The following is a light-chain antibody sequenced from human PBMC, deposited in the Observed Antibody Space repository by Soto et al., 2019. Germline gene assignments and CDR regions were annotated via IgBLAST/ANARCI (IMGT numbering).Light chain of an antibody. J-gene: IGKJ2*01. CDR1: QSFASSY. Sequence: EIVLTQSPVTLSLSPGERATLSCGASQSFASSYLGWYQQKPGQAPRLLIYAASTRATGIPDRFSGSGSATDFTLTISRLQPVDSSVYYCQHYDSSPPYTFGQGTKLEIK. V-gene: IGKV3-20*01. CDR2: AAS. CDR3: QHYDSSPPYT.